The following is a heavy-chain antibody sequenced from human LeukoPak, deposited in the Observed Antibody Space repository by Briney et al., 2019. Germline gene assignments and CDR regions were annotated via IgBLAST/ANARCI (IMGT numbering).Heavy chain of an antibody. CDR3: ATRASVYDFLSCLNPHYYYMDV. CDR1: GFTFDDYA. D-gene: IGHD3-3*01. CDR2: ISWNSGRI. Sequence: LRLSCAASGFTFDDYAMHWVRQAQGKGLEWVTGISWNSGRIVYEDYVKGRFTISRDNAKNTLYLQMNSLRDEDMALYYCATRASVYDFLSCLNPHYYYMDVWGKGTTVTVSS. J-gene: IGHJ6*03. V-gene: IGHV3-9*03.